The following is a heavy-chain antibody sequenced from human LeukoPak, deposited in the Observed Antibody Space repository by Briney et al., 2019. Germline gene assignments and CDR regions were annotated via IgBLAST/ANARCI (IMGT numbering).Heavy chain of an antibody. CDR2: ISYDGSNK. Sequence: GGSLRLSCAASGFTFSSYAMHWVRQAPGKGLEWVAVISYDGSNKYYADSVKGRFTISRDNSKNTLYLQMNSLRVEDAAVYYCAKAPVTSCRGAFCYPFDSWGQGTLVTVSS. D-gene: IGHD2-15*01. V-gene: IGHV3-30*04. CDR3: AKAPVTSCRGAFCYPFDS. J-gene: IGHJ4*02. CDR1: GFTFSSYA.